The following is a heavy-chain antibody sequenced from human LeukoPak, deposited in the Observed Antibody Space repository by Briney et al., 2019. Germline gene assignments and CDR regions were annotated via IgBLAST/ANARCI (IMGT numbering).Heavy chain of an antibody. J-gene: IGHJ4*02. D-gene: IGHD2-21*02. CDR3: ARFCGGDCYGIGSDY. V-gene: IGHV4-38-2*02. CDR2: IYHSGST. CDR1: GYSISSGYY. Sequence: SETLSLTCTVSGYSISSGYYWGWIRQPPGKGLEWIGSIYHSGSTYYNPSLKSRVTISVDTSKNQFSLKLSSVTAADTAVYYCARFCGGDCYGIGSDYWGQGTLVTVSS.